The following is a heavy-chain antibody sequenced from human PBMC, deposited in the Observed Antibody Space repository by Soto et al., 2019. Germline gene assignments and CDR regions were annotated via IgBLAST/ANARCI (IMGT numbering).Heavy chain of an antibody. V-gene: IGHV5-51*01. CDR1: GYTFTNYL. J-gene: IGHJ5*02. CDR2: VYPGDSDT. CDR3: VRFYSHVDP. D-gene: IGHD4-4*01. Sequence: GESENISCTGSGYTFTNYLIGWVRQMPGKGLEWMGIVYPGDSDTRYSPSFQGQVTISADKSISTAYLQWSSLKASDTAMYYCVRFYSHVDPWGQGTQVTVSS.